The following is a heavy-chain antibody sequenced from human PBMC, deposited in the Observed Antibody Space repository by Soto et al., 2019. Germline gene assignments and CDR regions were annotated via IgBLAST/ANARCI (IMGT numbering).Heavy chain of an antibody. D-gene: IGHD2-21*02. J-gene: IGHJ6*02. V-gene: IGHV2-5*02. Sequence: KESGPTLVKPTQTLTLTCTFSGFSLSTGGLGVGWIRQPPGKAMEWLALIDWDNDKRYSPSLRSRITITKDTSKNQVVLTMTNMDPVDAATYYCVHSRCGGDFLQSYSSHYYYGMDVWGQGTTVTVSS. CDR1: GFSLSTGGLG. CDR3: VHSRCGGDFLQSYSSHYYYGMDV. CDR2: IDWDNDK.